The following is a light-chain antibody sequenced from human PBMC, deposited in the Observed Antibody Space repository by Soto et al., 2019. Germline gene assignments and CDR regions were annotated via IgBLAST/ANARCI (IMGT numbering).Light chain of an antibody. CDR1: QDISNY. Sequence: DLPMTQSPSSLSASVGDRVTITCQASQDISNYLNWYQQKPGKAPKLLIYRASNLETGVPSRFSGSGSGTDFTFTISSLQPEDIATYYCQQYDNLPSYTFGQGTKLEIK. CDR3: QQYDNLPSYT. J-gene: IGKJ2*01. V-gene: IGKV1-33*01. CDR2: RAS.